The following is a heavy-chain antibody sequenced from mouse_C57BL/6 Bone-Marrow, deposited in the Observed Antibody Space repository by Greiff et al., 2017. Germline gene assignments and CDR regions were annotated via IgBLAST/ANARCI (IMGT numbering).Heavy chain of an antibody. D-gene: IGHD1-2*01. CDR1: GFSLTSYA. Sequence: QVQLQQSGPGLVAPSQSLSITCTVSGFSLTSYAISWVRQPPGKGLEWLGVIWTGGGTNYNSALKSRLSISKDNSKSQVFLKMNSLQTDDTARYYCARNYYDTTAPYAMDYWGQGTSVTVSS. CDR3: ARNYYDTTAPYAMDY. CDR2: IWTGGGT. J-gene: IGHJ4*01. V-gene: IGHV2-9-1*01.